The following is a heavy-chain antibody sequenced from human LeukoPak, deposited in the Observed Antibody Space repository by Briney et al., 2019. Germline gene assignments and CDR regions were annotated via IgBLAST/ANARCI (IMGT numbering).Heavy chain of an antibody. CDR3: ARGGVVPDHPDP. CDR1: GYTFTSYY. D-gene: IGHD2-2*01. Sequence: ASVKVSCKASGYTFTSYYMHWVRQARGQGLEWMGIINPSGGSTSYAQKFQGRVTMTRDMSTSTVYMELSSLRSEDTAVYYCARGGVVPDHPDPWGQGTLVTVSS. J-gene: IGHJ5*02. CDR2: INPSGGST. V-gene: IGHV1-46*01.